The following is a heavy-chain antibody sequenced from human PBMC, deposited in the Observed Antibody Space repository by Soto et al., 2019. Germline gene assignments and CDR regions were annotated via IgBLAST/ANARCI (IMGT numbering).Heavy chain of an antibody. CDR3: AKDQYCSGGSCYPDAFDI. CDR1: GFTFSSYA. D-gene: IGHD2-15*01. V-gene: IGHV3-23*01. Sequence: EVQLLESGGGLVQPGGSLRLSCAASGFTFSSYAMSWVRQAPGKGLEWVSAISGSGGSTYYADSVKGRFTISRDNSKNTLYLQMNSLRAEDTAVYYCAKDQYCSGGSCYPDAFDIWGQGTMVTVSS. J-gene: IGHJ3*02. CDR2: ISGSGGST.